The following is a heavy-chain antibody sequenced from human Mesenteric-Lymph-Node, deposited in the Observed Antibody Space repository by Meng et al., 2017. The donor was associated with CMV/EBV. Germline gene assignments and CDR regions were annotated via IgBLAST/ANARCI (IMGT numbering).Heavy chain of an antibody. CDR2: IDWNGYTT. CDR3: ARDRYYYDSSGPQRSFVRYYYAMDV. D-gene: IGHD3-22*01. J-gene: IGHJ6*02. Sequence: GGSLRLSCAASGFRFEDYTMHWVRQPPGRGLEWLCLIDWNGYTTSSADSVKGRFTITRDNAKKSLSLQMNSLRAEDTAVYYCARDRYYYDSSGPQRSFVRYYYAMDVWGQGTTVTVSS. V-gene: IGHV3-20*04. CDR1: GFRFEDYT.